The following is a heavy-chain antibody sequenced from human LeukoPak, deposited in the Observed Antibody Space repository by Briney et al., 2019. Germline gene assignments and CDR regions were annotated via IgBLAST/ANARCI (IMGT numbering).Heavy chain of an antibody. CDR2: ISSGSSYI. D-gene: IGHD1-26*01. V-gene: IGHV3-21*01. CDR1: GFTFSSYA. Sequence: KPGGSLRLSCAASGFTFSSYAMSWVRQAPGKGLEWVSSISSGSSYIYYADSVKGRFTISRDNAKNSLYLQMNSLRVEDTAVYYCARDYGAGGSSYWGQGTLVTVSS. CDR3: ARDYGAGGSSY. J-gene: IGHJ4*02.